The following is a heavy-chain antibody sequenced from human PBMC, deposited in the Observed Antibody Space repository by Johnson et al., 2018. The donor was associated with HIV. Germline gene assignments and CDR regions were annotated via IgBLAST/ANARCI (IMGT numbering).Heavy chain of an antibody. CDR1: GFTFDDYG. CDR3: ARDSVGARGAFDI. D-gene: IGHD1-26*01. J-gene: IGHJ3*02. V-gene: IGHV3-20*04. CDR2: INWNGGRA. Sequence: VQLVESGGGVVRPGGSLRLSCAASGFTFDDYGMSWVRQAPWKGLEWVAGINWNGGRAGYADSVKGRFTISRDNAKNSLYLQMNSLRAEDTALDYCARDSVGARGAFDIWGQGTMVTVSS.